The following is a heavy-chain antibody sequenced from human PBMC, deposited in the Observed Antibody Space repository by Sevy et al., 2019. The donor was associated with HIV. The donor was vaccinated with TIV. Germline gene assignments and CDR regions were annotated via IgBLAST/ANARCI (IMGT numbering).Heavy chain of an antibody. CDR3: ARGGFCNSTNCYTTPFDY. D-gene: IGHD2-2*01. CDR1: AFTFRTSA. CDR2: ISHDGNHK. V-gene: IGHV3-30*04. J-gene: IGHJ4*02. Sequence: GGSLRLSCTASAFTFRTSAMHWVRQAPGKGLEWITVISHDGNHKVYADSVKGQFTISRDNSKNMLYLEMSSLRPEDTAIYSCARGGFCNSTNCYTTPFDYWGRGTRVTVSS.